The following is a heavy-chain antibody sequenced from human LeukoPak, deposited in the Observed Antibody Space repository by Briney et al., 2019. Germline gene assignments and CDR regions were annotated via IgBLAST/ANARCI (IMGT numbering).Heavy chain of an antibody. J-gene: IGHJ4*02. CDR3: ASVLALAGLAIDY. Sequence: PSETLSLTCTVSGGSISSGNYYWGWIRQPPGKGLEWIGNMYYSGSTYYNPSLKSRVTISVDTSKNQFSLKLRSVTAADTAVYYCASVLALAGLAIDYWGQGTLVTVSS. CDR2: MYYSGST. D-gene: IGHD6-19*01. V-gene: IGHV4-39*07. CDR1: GGSISSGNYY.